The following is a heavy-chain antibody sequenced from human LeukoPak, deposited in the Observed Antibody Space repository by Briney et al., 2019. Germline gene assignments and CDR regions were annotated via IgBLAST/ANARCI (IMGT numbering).Heavy chain of an antibody. Sequence: SETPSLTCTVSGDSLSTYYWSWIRQPPGKGLEWIGYIDYSGSTAYNPSLNGRVAVSLDASKNQFSLKLRSVTAADTAVYYCARLNGGNWGPGILVTVSS. V-gene: IGHV4-59*08. J-gene: IGHJ4*02. CDR3: ARLNGGN. CDR1: GDSLSTYY. D-gene: IGHD4-23*01. CDR2: IDYSGST.